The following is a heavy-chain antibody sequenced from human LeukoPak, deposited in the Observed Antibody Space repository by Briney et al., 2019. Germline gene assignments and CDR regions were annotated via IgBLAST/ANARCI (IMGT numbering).Heavy chain of an antibody. V-gene: IGHV4-4*07. D-gene: IGHD1-14*01. CDR3: ARVTTVPSPNLFEEDYWYFDL. J-gene: IGHJ2*01. Sequence: SETLSLTCTVSGAFITSYHLSWVRQSAGKGLEWIGRMLTSGNIDYNPSLRSRVTMSQDTPRNSVSLKLSSVTAADTAVYYCARVTTVPSPNLFEEDYWYFDLWGRGTLVTVSS. CDR2: MLTSGNI. CDR1: GAFITSYH.